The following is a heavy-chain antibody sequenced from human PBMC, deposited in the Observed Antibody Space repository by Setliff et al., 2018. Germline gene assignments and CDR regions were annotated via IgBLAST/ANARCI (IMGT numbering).Heavy chain of an antibody. V-gene: IGHV4-4*07. J-gene: IGHJ4*02. CDR1: GGSSSSYY. Sequence: PAETLSLTCTVSGGSSSSYYWSWIRQPAGKGLEWIGHIYTTGSTNYNPSLKSRVTLSVDTSKNQSSRKLTSVTAADTAIYYCARTPYYYDTAGYDFWGQGTLVTVSS. D-gene: IGHD3-22*01. CDR3: ARTPYYYDTAGYDF. CDR2: IYTTGST.